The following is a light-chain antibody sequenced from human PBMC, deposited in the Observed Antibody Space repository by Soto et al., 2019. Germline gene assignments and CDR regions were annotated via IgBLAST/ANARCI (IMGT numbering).Light chain of an antibody. Sequence: DIVMTQSPLSLPVTPGEPASISCRSSQSLLHSNGYNYLDWYLQKPGQSPQLLIYLGSNRASGVPDRYSSSGSGTDFTLKISRVEAEDVWVYHCMQAQQAPPTVGQGTKVEIK. V-gene: IGKV2-28*01. CDR1: QSLLHSNGYNY. J-gene: IGKJ1*01. CDR2: LGS. CDR3: MQAQQAPPT.